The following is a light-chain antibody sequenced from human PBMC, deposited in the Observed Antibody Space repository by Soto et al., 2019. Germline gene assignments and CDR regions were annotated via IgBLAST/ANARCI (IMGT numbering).Light chain of an antibody. V-gene: IGKV3-20*01. CDR1: QSVSTNY. Sequence: EIVLTQSPGTLSLSPGERATLSCRASQSVSTNYLAWYQRKPGQAPRLLIYGASSRATDIPNRFSGSGSGTDFTLTITRLEAEDFAVYYCQQYCSSPPTFGQGTKVQIK. CDR2: GAS. J-gene: IGKJ1*01. CDR3: QQYCSSPPT.